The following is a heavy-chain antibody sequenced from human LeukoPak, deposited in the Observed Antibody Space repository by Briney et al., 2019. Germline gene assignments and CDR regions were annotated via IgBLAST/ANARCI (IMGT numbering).Heavy chain of an antibody. D-gene: IGHD3-22*01. CDR1: GGSFSGYY. V-gene: IGHV4-34*01. CDR2: INHSGST. Sequence: SETLSLTCAVYGGSFSGYYWSWTRQPPGKGLEWIGEINHSGSTNYNPSLKSRVTISVDTSKNQFSLKLSSVTAADTAVYYCAGLTYYYDSSENYFDYWGQGTLVTVSS. J-gene: IGHJ4*02. CDR3: AGLTYYYDSSENYFDY.